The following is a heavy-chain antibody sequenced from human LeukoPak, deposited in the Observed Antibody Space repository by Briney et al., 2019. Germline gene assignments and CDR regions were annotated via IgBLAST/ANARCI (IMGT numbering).Heavy chain of an antibody. CDR2: INQDGSEG. D-gene: IGHD1-26*01. J-gene: IGHJ4*02. V-gene: IGHV3-7*01. Sequence: PGGSLRLSCAATGFGFRYHWMSWVRHVAGKGLEWVANINQDGSEGGYVDSVKGRFTISRDNAKSSLFLQMNSLRAEDTAVYYCARVSGTYYPVDYWGQGTVVTVSS. CDR3: ARVSGTYYPVDY. CDR1: GFGFRYHW.